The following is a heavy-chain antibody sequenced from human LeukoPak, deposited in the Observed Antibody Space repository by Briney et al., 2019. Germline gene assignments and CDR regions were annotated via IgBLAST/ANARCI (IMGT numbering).Heavy chain of an antibody. D-gene: IGHD3-22*01. J-gene: IGHJ4*02. Sequence: PSETLSLTCAVYGGSFSGYYWSWIRQPPGKGLEWIGEINHSGSTNYNPSLKSRVTISVDTSKNQFSLKLSSETAADTAVYYCARGGMFDSSGYHDYWGQGTLVTVSS. CDR3: ARGGMFDSSGYHDY. V-gene: IGHV4-34*01. CDR1: GGSFSGYY. CDR2: INHSGST.